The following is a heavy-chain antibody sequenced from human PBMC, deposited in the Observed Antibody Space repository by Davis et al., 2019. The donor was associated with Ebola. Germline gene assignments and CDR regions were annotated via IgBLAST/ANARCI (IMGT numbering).Heavy chain of an antibody. CDR2: IYYSGST. V-gene: IGHV4-30-4*01. Sequence: PSETLSLTCTVSGGSISSGDYYWSWIRQPPGKGLEWIGYIYYSGSTYYNPSLKSRAIISVDRSKNQFSLNLSTVTAADTAVYYCARDAGDNHYESQNAFDIWGQGTMVTVSS. CDR3: ARDAGDNHYESQNAFDI. CDR1: GGSISSGDYY. J-gene: IGHJ3*02. D-gene: IGHD3-22*01.